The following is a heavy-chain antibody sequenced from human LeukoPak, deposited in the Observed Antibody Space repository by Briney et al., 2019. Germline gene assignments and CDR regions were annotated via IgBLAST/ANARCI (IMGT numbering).Heavy chain of an antibody. D-gene: IGHD4-17*01. Sequence: PGGSLRLSCAASGFTFSNAWMSWVRQAPGKGREWVGRIKSKTDGGTTDYAAPVKGRFTISRDDSKNTLYLQMNSLKTEDTAVYYCTTSTTVTIYYYYYYGMDVWGQGTTVTVSS. CDR3: TTSTTVTIYYYYYYGMDV. J-gene: IGHJ6*02. CDR2: IKSKTDGGTT. V-gene: IGHV3-15*01. CDR1: GFTFSNAW.